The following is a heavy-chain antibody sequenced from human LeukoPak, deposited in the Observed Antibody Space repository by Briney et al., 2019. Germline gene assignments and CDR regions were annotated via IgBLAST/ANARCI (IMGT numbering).Heavy chain of an antibody. D-gene: IGHD2-8*01. J-gene: IGHJ4*02. CDR3: TILGYCTNGVCPTHYC. Sequence: GGSLRLSCAASGFTLSNHWMIWVRQAPGKGLECVANIKQDGIEKYYLDSVKGQFTISRDNAKNSVYLQMNSLKTEDTALYYCTILGYCTNGVCPTHYCWGQGTLVTVSS. V-gene: IGHV3-7*03. CDR1: GFTLSNHW. CDR2: IKQDGIEK.